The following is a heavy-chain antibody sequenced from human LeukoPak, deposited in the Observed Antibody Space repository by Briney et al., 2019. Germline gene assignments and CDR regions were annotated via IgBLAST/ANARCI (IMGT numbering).Heavy chain of an antibody. CDR2: ICPDGTVT. CDR1: GFTFSTYC. J-gene: IGHJ4*02. CDR3: ATDRGWRTSGYYLYYFEY. Sequence: GGSLRLSCAASGFTFSTYCMHWVRQAPGKGPMWVSRICPDGTVTNYADSVKARFIISRDNARNTVYLQMSSLRAEDTAVYYCATDRGWRTSGYYLYYFEYWGQGTLVTYSS. V-gene: IGHV3-74*01. D-gene: IGHD3-3*01.